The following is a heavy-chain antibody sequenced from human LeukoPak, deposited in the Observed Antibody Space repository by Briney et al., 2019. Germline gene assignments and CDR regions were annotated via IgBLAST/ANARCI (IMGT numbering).Heavy chain of an antibody. CDR3: ARDDYGDYDPLHHGMDV. Sequence: WASVKVSCKASGGTFSSYAISWVRQAPGQGLEWMGRIIPILGIANYAQKFQGRVTITADKSTSTAYMELSSLRSEDAAVYYCARDDYGDYDPLHHGMDVWGQGTTVTVSS. V-gene: IGHV1-69*04. D-gene: IGHD4-17*01. CDR1: GGTFSSYA. CDR2: IIPILGIA. J-gene: IGHJ6*02.